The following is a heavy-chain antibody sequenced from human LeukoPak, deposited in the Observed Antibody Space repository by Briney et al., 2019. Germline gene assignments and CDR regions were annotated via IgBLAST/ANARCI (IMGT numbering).Heavy chain of an antibody. D-gene: IGHD2-15*01. CDR1: GFTFSSYA. J-gene: IGHJ4*02. V-gene: IGHV3-23*01. CDR2: ISGSGDRT. CDR3: AKDRYCSGGSCSDGIDY. Sequence: GGSLRLSCAASGFTFSSYAMSWVRQAPGKGLEWVSAISGSGDRTYNADSVKGRFTISRDNSKNTLYLQINTLRAEDTAVYYCAKDRYCSGGSCSDGIDYWGQGTLVTVPS.